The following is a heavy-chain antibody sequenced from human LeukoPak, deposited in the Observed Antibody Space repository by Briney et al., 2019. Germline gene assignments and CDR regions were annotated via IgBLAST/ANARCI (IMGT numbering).Heavy chain of an antibody. CDR3: ARLGDYGMDV. CDR1: IYSFTSYW. J-gene: IGHJ6*02. V-gene: IGHV5-51*01. Sequence: GESLKISCKRYIYSFTSYWLGWVRQIAGKGMEWMGIINPAESDTRNSPSFQGQVYPSTDKTISTAYLQWSSLKASDTAMYYCARLGDYGMDVWGQGTTVAVSS. CDR2: INPAESDT.